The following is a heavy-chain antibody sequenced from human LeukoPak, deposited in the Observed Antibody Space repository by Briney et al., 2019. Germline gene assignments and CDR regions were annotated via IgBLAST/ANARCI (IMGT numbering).Heavy chain of an antibody. Sequence: SETLSLTCTVSGDSINSLDLWSWVRQPPGKGLEWIGEMYLSGTTHSNPSVKSRVTISIDKSKNRFFLNLSSVTAADTAVYYCAGLVGRYSSGLYYYYFDYWGQGTLVTVS. CDR3: AGLVGRYSSGLYYYYFDY. CDR2: MYLSGTT. J-gene: IGHJ4*02. V-gene: IGHV4-4*02. D-gene: IGHD3-22*01. CDR1: GDSINSLDL.